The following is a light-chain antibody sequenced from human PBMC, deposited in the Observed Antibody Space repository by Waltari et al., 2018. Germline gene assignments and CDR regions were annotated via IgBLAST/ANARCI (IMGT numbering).Light chain of an antibody. J-gene: IGLJ2*01. CDR2: GNN. V-gene: IGLV3-19*01. CDR3: DSWDSRGTPWI. Sequence: SSELTQDPSVSVALGQTVPITCQGESLRVPYTNWYQQKPGQAPVLVVYGNNNRPSGIPDRFSGSKSGNIGSLTITGAQVEDEADYYCDSWDSRGTPWIFGGGTRLTVL. CDR1: SLRVPY.